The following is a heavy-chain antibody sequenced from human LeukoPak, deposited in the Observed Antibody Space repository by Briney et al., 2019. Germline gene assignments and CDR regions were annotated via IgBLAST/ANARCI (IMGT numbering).Heavy chain of an antibody. V-gene: IGHV3-21*01. D-gene: IGHD3-3*01. J-gene: IGHJ4*02. CDR2: ISSSSSYI. CDR1: GFTFSSYS. Sequence: GGSLRLSCAASGFTFSSYSMNWVRQAPGKGLEWVSSISSSSSYIYYADSVEGRFTISRDNAKNSLYLQMNSLRAEDTAVYYCARGSEWSSGVSDYWGQGTLVTVSS. CDR3: ARGSEWSSGVSDY.